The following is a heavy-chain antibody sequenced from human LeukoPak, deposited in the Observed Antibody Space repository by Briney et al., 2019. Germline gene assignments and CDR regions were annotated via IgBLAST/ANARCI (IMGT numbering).Heavy chain of an antibody. CDR2: ISAYNGIT. CDR1: GYSFSTYT. V-gene: IGHV1-18*01. J-gene: IGHJ4*02. CDR3: ARDMNGYCSSTSCYPDY. Sequence: ASVKVSCKASGYSFSTYTMHWVRQAPGQRLEWMGWISAYNGITNYAQKLQGRVTMTTDTSTSTAYMELRSLRSDDTAVYYCARDMNGYCSSTSCYPDYWGQGTLVTVSS. D-gene: IGHD2-2*03.